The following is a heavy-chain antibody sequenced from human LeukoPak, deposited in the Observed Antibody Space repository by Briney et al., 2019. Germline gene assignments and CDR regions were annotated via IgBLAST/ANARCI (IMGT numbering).Heavy chain of an antibody. CDR2: IIPIFGTA. J-gene: IGHJ4*02. D-gene: IGHD3-22*01. V-gene: IGHV1-69*13. CDR1: GGTFSSYA. CDR3: AREGGGHYYDSSGYSPPFDY. Sequence: SVKVSCKASGGTFSSYAISWVRQAPGQGLEWMGGIIPIFGTANYAQKFQGRVTITADESTSTAYMELSSLRSEDTAVYYCAREGGGHYYDSSGYSPPFDYWGQGTLVTVSS.